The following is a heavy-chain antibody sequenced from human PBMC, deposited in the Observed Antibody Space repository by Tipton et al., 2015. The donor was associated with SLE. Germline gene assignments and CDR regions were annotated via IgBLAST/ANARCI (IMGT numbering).Heavy chain of an antibody. CDR1: GFTFSSYE. V-gene: IGHV3-48*03. D-gene: IGHD1-26*01. J-gene: IGHJ6*02. CDR3: ARGGKWRVGATRGYYAMDV. CDR2: ISSSGSTI. Sequence: SLRLSCAASGFTFSSYEMNWVRQAPGKGLEWVSYISSSGSTIYYADSVRGRFTISRDNAKNSLFLQMSSLRAEDTAVYYCARGGKWRVGATRGYYAMDVWGQGTTVTVSS.